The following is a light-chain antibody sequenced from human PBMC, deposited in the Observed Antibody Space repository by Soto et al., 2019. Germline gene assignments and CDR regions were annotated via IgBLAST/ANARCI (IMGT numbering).Light chain of an antibody. CDR3: QQTNTFLPLT. CDR2: GAS. J-gene: IGKJ4*01. CDR1: QGISNW. Sequence: IQMTQSPSSVSASVGDRVTITCRASQGISNWLAWYQQQPGKAPKLLIYGASSLQSGVPSRFSGGGSGTHFTLIISSLQPEDFATYYCQQTNTFLPLTFGGGTKGEI. V-gene: IGKV1-12*01.